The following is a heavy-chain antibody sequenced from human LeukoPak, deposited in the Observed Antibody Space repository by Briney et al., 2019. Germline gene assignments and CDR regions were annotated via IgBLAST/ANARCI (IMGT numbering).Heavy chain of an antibody. CDR3: ARGTGDYYYYYMDV. V-gene: IGHV4-59*11. D-gene: IGHD1-14*01. Sequence: PSETLSLTCTVSGGSISSHYWSWIRQPPGKGLEWIGYIYYSGSTNYNPSLKSRVTISIDTSKNQFSLKLSSVTAADTAVYYCARGTGDYYYYYMDVWGKGTTVTVSS. CDR1: GGSISSHY. J-gene: IGHJ6*03. CDR2: IYYSGST.